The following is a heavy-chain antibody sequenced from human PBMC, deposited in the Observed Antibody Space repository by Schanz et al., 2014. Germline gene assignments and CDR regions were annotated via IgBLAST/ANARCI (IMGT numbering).Heavy chain of an antibody. D-gene: IGHD3-3*01. Sequence: QVQLVQSGAEVKKPGASVKVSCKASGYTFTSYGISWVRQAPGQGLEWMGWTSAYNGNTKYPQKLQGRVTMTTDTSTSTVYMELRSLRSDDTAVYYCARSAGRDFWSGYYTRFDYWGQGTLVTVSS. CDR3: ARSAGRDFWSGYYTRFDY. CDR2: TSAYNGNT. V-gene: IGHV1-18*01. CDR1: GYTFTSYG. J-gene: IGHJ4*02.